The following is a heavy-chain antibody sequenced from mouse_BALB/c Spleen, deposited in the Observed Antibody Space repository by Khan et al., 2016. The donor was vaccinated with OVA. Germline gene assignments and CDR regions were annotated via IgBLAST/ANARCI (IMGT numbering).Heavy chain of an antibody. CDR2: ISTYSGNT. D-gene: IGHD2-3*01. CDR3: ARPAYDNYYDY. CDR1: GYTFTDYA. Sequence: VQLQESGPELVRPGVSVKISCKGSGYTFTDYAMHWVKQSHAKSLEWIGLISTYSGNTNYNQKFQGKATMTVDKSSSTAYMELDRLTSGDSAMYYCARPAYDNYYDYWGQGTTLTVSS. V-gene: IGHV1S137*01. J-gene: IGHJ2*01.